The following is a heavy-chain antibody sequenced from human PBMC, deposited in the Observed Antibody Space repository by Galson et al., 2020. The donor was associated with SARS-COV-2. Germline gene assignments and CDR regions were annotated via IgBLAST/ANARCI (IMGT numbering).Heavy chain of an antibody. V-gene: IGHV3-30*01. CDR1: GFIFMSNV. CDR3: ARDQEYCNGPSCHTLYS. CDR2: ISYDGNNK. D-gene: IGHD2-15*01. J-gene: IGHJ4*02. Sequence: GGSLRLSCSASGFIFMSNVMHWVRQAPGKGPEWVAVISYDGNNKKYADSVKGRFAISRDNSKHTLYLQMYSLRAEDTAVYYCARDQEYCNGPSCHTLYSWGQGIEVTVSS.